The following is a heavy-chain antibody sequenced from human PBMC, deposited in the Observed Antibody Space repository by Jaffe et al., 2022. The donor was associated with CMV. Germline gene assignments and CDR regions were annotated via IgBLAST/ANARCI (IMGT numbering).Heavy chain of an antibody. D-gene: IGHD3-22*01. CDR3: ARREIVVVNGAFDI. V-gene: IGHV4-39*01. J-gene: IGHJ3*02. CDR2: IYYSGST. Sequence: QLQLQESGPGLVKPSETLSLTCTVSGGSISSSSYYWGWIRQPPGKGLEWIGSIYYSGSTYYNPSLKSRVTISVDTSKNQFSLKLSSVTAADTAVYYCARREIVVVNGAFDIWGQGTMVTVSS. CDR1: GGSISSSSYY.